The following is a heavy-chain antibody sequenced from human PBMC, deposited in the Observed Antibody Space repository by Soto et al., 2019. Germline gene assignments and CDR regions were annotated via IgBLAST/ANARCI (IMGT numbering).Heavy chain of an antibody. CDR3: ARVGYGGNSLYYFDY. CDR2: IIPIFGTA. J-gene: IGHJ4*02. D-gene: IGHD2-21*02. Sequence: QVQLVQSGAEVKKPGSSVKVSCKASGGTFSSYAISWVRQAPGQGLEWMGGIIPIFGTANYAQKFQGRVTITADEYTSTAYMELGSLRSEDTAVYYCARVGYGGNSLYYFDYWGQGTLVTVSS. V-gene: IGHV1-69*01. CDR1: GGTFSSYA.